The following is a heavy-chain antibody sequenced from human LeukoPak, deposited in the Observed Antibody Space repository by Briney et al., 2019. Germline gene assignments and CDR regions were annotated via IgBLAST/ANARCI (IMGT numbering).Heavy chain of an antibody. CDR3: ARRDYSDYGYFDY. Sequence: GGSLRLSCAASGCTISDYYMSWMRQGPGKGLEWVSYISSRGSTIYYADSVKGRFTISRDNAKNSLYLQMNNLRVEDTAMYYCARRDYSDYGYFDYWGQGTLVTVSS. CDR2: ISSRGSTI. V-gene: IGHV3-11*04. J-gene: IGHJ4*02. CDR1: GCTISDYY. D-gene: IGHD4-11*01.